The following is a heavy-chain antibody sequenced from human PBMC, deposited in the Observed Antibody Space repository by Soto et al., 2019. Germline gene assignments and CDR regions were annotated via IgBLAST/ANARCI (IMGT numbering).Heavy chain of an antibody. Sequence: EVQLVESGGGLVQPGGSLRLSCAVSGFTFSTYWMHWVRQAPGKGLVWVSRINIDGSSTSYADSVKGRFTISRDNAKKTLYLQMNSLRAEDTAVYYCVRDSLHVFDIWGQGTMVTVSS. J-gene: IGHJ3*02. CDR1: GFTFSTYW. CDR3: VRDSLHVFDI. CDR2: INIDGSST. V-gene: IGHV3-74*01. D-gene: IGHD2-21*01.